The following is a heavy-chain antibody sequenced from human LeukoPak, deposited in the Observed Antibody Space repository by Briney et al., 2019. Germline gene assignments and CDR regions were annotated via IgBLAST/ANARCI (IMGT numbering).Heavy chain of an antibody. D-gene: IGHD6-19*01. J-gene: IGHJ3*02. CDR1: GDSLSSGYYY. CDR3: ARDYQGSGWFDAFDI. V-gene: IGHV4-30-2*01. Sequence: SETLSLTCTVSGDSLSSGYYYWSWIRQPPGKGLERIGYIYYNGDTYYNPSLKSRVTISIDRSENQFSLKLNSVTAADTAVYYCARDYQGSGWFDAFDIWGQGTMVTVSS. CDR2: IYYNGDT.